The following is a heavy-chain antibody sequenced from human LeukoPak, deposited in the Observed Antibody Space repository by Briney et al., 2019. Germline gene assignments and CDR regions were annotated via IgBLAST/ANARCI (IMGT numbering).Heavy chain of an antibody. D-gene: IGHD6-19*01. CDR1: GFTFSDFW. J-gene: IGHJ4*02. CDR3: AREGVSSSGWYLDY. Sequence: GGSLRLSCAASGFTFSDFWMHWVRQAPGKGLVWVSRINSGGTVTNYADSVKGRLTISRDNAKNTLYLQMNSLRAEDTAVYYCAREGVSSSGWYLDYWGQGTLVTVSS. V-gene: IGHV3-74*01. CDR2: INSGGTVT.